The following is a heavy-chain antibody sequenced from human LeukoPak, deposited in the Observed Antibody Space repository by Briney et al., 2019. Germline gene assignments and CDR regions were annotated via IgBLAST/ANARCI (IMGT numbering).Heavy chain of an antibody. CDR1: GFTFSSYA. CDR2: ITNGGNT. Sequence: PGGSLRLSCAASGFTFSSYAMSWVRQAPGKGLEWVSVITNGGNTYYADSVKGRFTIARDNSKNTLFLQMNSLRAEDTAVYYCANEIRPNDYWGQGTQVTVSS. V-gene: IGHV3-23*01. J-gene: IGHJ4*02. D-gene: IGHD4-17*01. CDR3: ANEIRPNDY.